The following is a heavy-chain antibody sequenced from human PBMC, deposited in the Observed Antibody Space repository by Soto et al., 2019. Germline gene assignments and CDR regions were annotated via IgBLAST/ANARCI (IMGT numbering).Heavy chain of an antibody. V-gene: IGHV4-39*01. CDR2: IYYSGST. J-gene: IGHJ4*02. CDR1: GGSISSSSYY. D-gene: IGHD4-17*01. CDR3: ARSMTTVVTFDY. Sequence: SETLSLTCTVSGGSISSSSYYWGWIRQPPGKGLEWIGSIYYSGSTYYNPSLKSRVTISVDTSKNQFSLKLSSVTAADTAVYYCARSMTTVVTFDYWGQGTLVTVSS.